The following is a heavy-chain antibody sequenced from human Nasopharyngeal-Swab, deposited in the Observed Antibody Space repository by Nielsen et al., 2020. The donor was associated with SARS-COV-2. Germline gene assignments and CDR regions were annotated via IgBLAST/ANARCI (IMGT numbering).Heavy chain of an antibody. Sequence: WIRQPPGKALEWLARIDWDDDKYYNASLKTRLTISKDTSKNQVVLTMTNMDPVETATYYCLRIRAGTVTTYYYHKDVWGKGTTVTVSS. CDR3: LRIRAGTVTTYYYHKDV. J-gene: IGHJ6*03. V-gene: IGHV2-70*11. D-gene: IGHD4-11*01. CDR2: IDWDDDK.